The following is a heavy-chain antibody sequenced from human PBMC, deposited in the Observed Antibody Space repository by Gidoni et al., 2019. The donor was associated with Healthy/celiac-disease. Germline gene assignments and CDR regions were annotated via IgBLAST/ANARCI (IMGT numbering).Heavy chain of an antibody. CDR3: AKDNVLLWFGELQPYYYYGMDV. V-gene: IGHV3-23*01. CDR1: GFTLSSYA. J-gene: IGHJ6*02. Sequence: EVQLLESGGGLVQPGGSLRLPCAASGFTLSSYALRWVRQAPGKGLEWVSAISGSGGSTYYADSVKGRFTISRDNSKNTLYLQMNSLRAEDTAVYYCAKDNVLLWFGELQPYYYYGMDVWGQGTTVTVSS. D-gene: IGHD3-10*01. CDR2: ISGSGGST.